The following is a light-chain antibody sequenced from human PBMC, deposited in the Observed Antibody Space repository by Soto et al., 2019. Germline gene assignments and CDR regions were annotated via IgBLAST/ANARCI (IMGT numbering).Light chain of an antibody. CDR3: QYYGSSRT. CDR1: QSVSSYY. CDR2: GAS. V-gene: IGKV3-20*01. J-gene: IGKJ1*01. Sequence: EIVLTQSPGTLSLSPGERATLSCRASQSVSSYYLAWYQQKPGQAPRLLIYGASSRATGIPDRFGGSGSGTDFTLTISRLEPEDFAVYYCQYYGSSRTFGQGTKVEIK.